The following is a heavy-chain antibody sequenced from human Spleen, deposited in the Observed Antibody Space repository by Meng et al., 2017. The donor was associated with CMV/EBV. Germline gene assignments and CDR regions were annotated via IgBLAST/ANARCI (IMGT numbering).Heavy chain of an antibody. CDR1: FSSYS. Sequence: FSSYSMNWGRQAPGKGLEWVSSISSSSSYISYADSVKGRFTISRDNAKNSLYLQMNSLRAEDTAVYYCARDPTEGQWLGVPHYFDYWGQGTLVTVSS. V-gene: IGHV3-21*01. J-gene: IGHJ4*02. CDR2: ISSSSSYI. D-gene: IGHD6-19*01. CDR3: ARDPTEGQWLGVPHYFDY.